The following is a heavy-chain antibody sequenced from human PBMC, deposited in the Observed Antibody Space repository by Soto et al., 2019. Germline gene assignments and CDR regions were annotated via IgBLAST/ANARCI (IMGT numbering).Heavy chain of an antibody. V-gene: IGHV4-4*07. J-gene: IGHJ4*02. CDR1: GGSISSYY. Sequence: SETLSLTCTVSGGSISSYYWSWIRQPAGKGLEWIGRIYTSGSTNYNPSLKSRVTMSVDTSKNQFSLKLSSVTAADTAVYYCARELFLEWSHYYFDYWGQGTLVTVSS. CDR2: IYTSGST. CDR3: ARELFLEWSHYYFDY. D-gene: IGHD3-3*01.